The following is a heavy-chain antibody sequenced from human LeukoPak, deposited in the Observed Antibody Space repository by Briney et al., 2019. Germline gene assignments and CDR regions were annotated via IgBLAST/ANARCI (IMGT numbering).Heavy chain of an antibody. V-gene: IGHV4-38-2*02. CDR1: GYSISSGYY. J-gene: IGHJ4*02. CDR3: ARTFYYDSRQIDY. CDR2: IYHSGST. Sequence: SETLSLTCTVSGYSISSGYYWGWIRQPPGKGLEWIGSIYHSGSTYYNPSLKSRVTISVDTSKNQFSLKLSSVTAADTAVYYCARTFYYDSRQIDYWGQGTLVTVSS. D-gene: IGHD3-22*01.